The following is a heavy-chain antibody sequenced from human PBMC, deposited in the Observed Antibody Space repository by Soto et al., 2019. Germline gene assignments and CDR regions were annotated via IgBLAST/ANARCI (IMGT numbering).Heavy chain of an antibody. CDR3: ASLLHSGYDWGIDY. Sequence: GGSLRLSCAASGFTFSSYGMHWVRQAPGKGLEWVAVIWYDGSNKYYADSVKGRFTISRDNSKNTLYLQMNSLRAEDTAVYYCASLLHSGYDWGIDYWGQGTLVTVSS. J-gene: IGHJ4*02. CDR1: GFTFSSYG. V-gene: IGHV3-33*01. D-gene: IGHD5-12*01. CDR2: IWYDGSNK.